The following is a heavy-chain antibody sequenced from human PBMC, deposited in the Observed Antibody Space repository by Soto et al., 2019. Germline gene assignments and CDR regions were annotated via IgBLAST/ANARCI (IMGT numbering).Heavy chain of an antibody. V-gene: IGHV4-59*01. Sequence: PSETLSLTCTVSGGSIGTYYWNWIRQSPGKGLEWIGYIYYSGSTNYNPSLKSRVTISVDTSKNQFSLKLSSVTAADTAVYYCAREKYCSGGNCYPGDYYYYMDVWGTGTTVTVSS. CDR2: IYYSGST. CDR3: AREKYCSGGNCYPGDYYYYMDV. J-gene: IGHJ6*03. D-gene: IGHD2-15*01. CDR1: GGSIGTYY.